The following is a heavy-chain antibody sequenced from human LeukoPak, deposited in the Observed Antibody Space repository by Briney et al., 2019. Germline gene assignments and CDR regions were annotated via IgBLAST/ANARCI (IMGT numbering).Heavy chain of an antibody. CDR1: NFTFGSYG. CDR3: AKDQCSTSSWLACHFFDY. J-gene: IGHJ4*02. V-gene: IGHV3-30*02. CDR2: ISYDGSDK. Sequence: GGSLRLSCAASNFTFGSYGMNWVRHVPGKGLEWVAYISYDGSDKYYTDSVKGRFTISRDNAKNTLYLQMNSLRVEDTAMYYCAKDQCSTSSWLACHFFDYWGQGSLVTVSS. D-gene: IGHD2-2*01.